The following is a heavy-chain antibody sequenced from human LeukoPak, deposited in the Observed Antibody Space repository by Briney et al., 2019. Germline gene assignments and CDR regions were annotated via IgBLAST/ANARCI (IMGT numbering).Heavy chain of an antibody. D-gene: IGHD2-15*01. V-gene: IGHV3-7*01. Sequence: GGSLRLSCAASGLTFRSYWMSWVRQAPGKGLEWVANIHPDGGTKNYVDSVKDRFTISRDNAANSLYLQMNSLRAEDTAVYYCASTFPYCSGGTCASGGQGTLVTVSS. J-gene: IGHJ4*02. CDR3: ASTFPYCSGGTCAS. CDR1: GLTFRSYW. CDR2: IHPDGGTK.